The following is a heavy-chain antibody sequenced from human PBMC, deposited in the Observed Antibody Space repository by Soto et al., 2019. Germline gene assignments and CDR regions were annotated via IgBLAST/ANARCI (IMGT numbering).Heavy chain of an antibody. D-gene: IGHD6-13*01. Sequence: PGESLKISCKGSGYSFTSYWIGWVRQMPGKGLEWMGIIYPGDSDTRYSPSFQGQVTISADKSISTAYLQWSSLKASDTAMYYCARQPVAAAGYYYYGMDVGGQGTTVTVSS. CDR3: ARQPVAAAGYYYYGMDV. V-gene: IGHV5-51*01. CDR1: GYSFTSYW. J-gene: IGHJ6*02. CDR2: IYPGDSDT.